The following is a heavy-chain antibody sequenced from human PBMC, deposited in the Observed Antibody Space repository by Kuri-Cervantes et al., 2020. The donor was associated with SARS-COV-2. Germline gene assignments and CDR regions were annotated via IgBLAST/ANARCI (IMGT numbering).Heavy chain of an antibody. J-gene: IGHJ6*03. D-gene: IGHD6-13*01. CDR3: ARQHLGYYMDV. CDR2: INHSGST. CDR1: GGSFSGYC. Sequence: SETLSLTCAVYGGSFSGYCWSWIRQPPGKGLEWIGEINHSGSTNYNPSLKSRVTISVDTSKNQFSLKVSSVTAADTAVYSCARQHLGYYMDVWGKGTTVTVSS. V-gene: IGHV4-34*01.